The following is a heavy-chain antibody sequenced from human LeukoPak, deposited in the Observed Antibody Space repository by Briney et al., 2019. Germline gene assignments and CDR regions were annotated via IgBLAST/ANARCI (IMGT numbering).Heavy chain of an antibody. Sequence: GGSLRLSCVASGFTFSSYWMHWVRQAPGKGLLWVSRINSDGSSTSYADSVKGRFTVSRDNAKNTLYLQMNSLRAEDTAVYYCAELGITMIGGVWGKGTTVTISS. D-gene: IGHD3-10*02. CDR3: AELGITMIGGV. CDR2: INSDGSST. J-gene: IGHJ6*04. CDR1: GFTFSSYW. V-gene: IGHV3-74*01.